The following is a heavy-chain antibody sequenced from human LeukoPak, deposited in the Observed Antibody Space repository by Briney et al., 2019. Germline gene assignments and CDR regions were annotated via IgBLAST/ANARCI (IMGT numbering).Heavy chain of an antibody. J-gene: IGHJ3*02. CDR3: ATPRQQLLGDAFDI. Sequence: GESLKISCKGSGYSFTSYWIGWVRQMPGKGLEWLGIIYPGDSDTRYSPSFQGQVTISADKSISTAYLQWSSLQASDTAIYYCATPRQQLLGDAFDIWGQGTMVTVSS. CDR1: GYSFTSYW. D-gene: IGHD5-24*01. CDR2: IYPGDSDT. V-gene: IGHV5-51*01.